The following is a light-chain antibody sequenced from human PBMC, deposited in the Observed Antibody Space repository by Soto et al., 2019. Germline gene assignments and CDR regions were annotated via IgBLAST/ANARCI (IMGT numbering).Light chain of an antibody. CDR3: QQSYRTPWT. CDR1: QSISSY. V-gene: IGKV1-39*01. J-gene: IGKJ1*01. Sequence: DIQMTQSPSSLSASVGDRVTITCRASQSISSYLNWYQQKPGRVPNLLIYAASSLQSGVPSRFSGSGSGSDFTLTISSLQPEYVATYYCQQSYRTPWTFGQGTKVEIE. CDR2: AAS.